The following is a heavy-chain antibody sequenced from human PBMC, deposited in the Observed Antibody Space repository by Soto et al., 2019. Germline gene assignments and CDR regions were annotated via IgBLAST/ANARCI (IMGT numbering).Heavy chain of an antibody. CDR1: GYTFTSYG. CDR2: ISAYNGNT. CDR3: ARDYPYYYATSGYYYHYYYGMDV. Sequence: ASVKVSCKASGYTFTSYGISWVRQAPGQGLEWMGWISAYNGNTNYAQKLQGRVTMTTDTSTSTAYMELRSLRSDDTAVYYCARDYPYYYATSGYYYHYYYGMDVWGQGTTVTVSS. J-gene: IGHJ6*02. V-gene: IGHV1-18*01. D-gene: IGHD3-22*01.